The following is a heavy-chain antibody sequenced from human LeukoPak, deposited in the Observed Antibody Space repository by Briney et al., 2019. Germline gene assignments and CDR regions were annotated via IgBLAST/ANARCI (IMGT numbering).Heavy chain of an antibody. D-gene: IGHD2-15*01. CDR2: IKQDGSEK. CDR1: GFTFSNYW. CDR3: AREDQPRGTFDY. J-gene: IGHJ4*02. Sequence: GGSLRLSCAASGFTFSNYWMTWVRQAPGKGLEWVANIKQDGSEKYYVDSVKGRFTISRDNAKNSLYLQMNSLRAEDTVLYYCAREDQPRGTFDYWGQGILVTVSS. V-gene: IGHV3-7*05.